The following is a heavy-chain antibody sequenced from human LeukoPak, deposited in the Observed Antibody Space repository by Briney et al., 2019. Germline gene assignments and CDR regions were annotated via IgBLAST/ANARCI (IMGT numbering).Heavy chain of an antibody. D-gene: IGHD5-18*01. J-gene: IGHJ5*02. CDR3: ARGGRSYDSHGKFDP. CDR1: GGSISSHY. Sequence: SETLSLTCTVSGGSISSHYWSWVRQPAGKGLEWIGRIYSSGSSNYNPSPKSRVTMSVDTSRKQLSLQVRSVTAADTAVYYCARGGRSYDSHGKFDPWGQGTLVTVSS. V-gene: IGHV4-4*07. CDR2: IYSSGSS.